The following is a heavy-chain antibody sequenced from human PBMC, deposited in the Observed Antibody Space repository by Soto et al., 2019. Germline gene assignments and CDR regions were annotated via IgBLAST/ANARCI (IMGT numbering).Heavy chain of an antibody. D-gene: IGHD4-17*01. CDR1: GYTVTSYY. Sequence: KFACKASGYTVTSYYMHWVRQAPGQGLEWMGIINPSGGSTSYAQKFQGRVTMTRDTSTSTVYMELSSLRSEDTAVYYCARGEYGDYDMGDYWGQGTLVTVSS. CDR2: INPSGGST. V-gene: IGHV1-46*01. J-gene: IGHJ4*02. CDR3: ARGEYGDYDMGDY.